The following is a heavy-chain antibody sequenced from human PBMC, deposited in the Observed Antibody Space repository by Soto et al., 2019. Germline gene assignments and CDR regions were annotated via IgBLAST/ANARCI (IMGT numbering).Heavy chain of an antibody. CDR2: IIPIFGTA. D-gene: IGHD3-3*01. V-gene: IGHV1-69*13. CDR1: GGTFSSYV. Sequence: SVKVSCKASGGTFSSYVISWVRQAPGQGLEWMGGIIPIFGTANYAQKFQGRVTITADESTSTAYMELSSLRSEDTAVYYCASDFWSGYSPGDYYYGMDGWGQGTTVTVSS. CDR3: ASDFWSGYSPGDYYYGMDG. J-gene: IGHJ6*02.